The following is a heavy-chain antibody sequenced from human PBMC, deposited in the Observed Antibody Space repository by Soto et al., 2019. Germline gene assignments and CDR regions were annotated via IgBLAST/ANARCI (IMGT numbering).Heavy chain of an antibody. V-gene: IGHV1-2*04. D-gene: IGHD2-15*01. CDR3: ARESGGSTATLDYYYFYMDV. Sequence: QVQLVQSGAEVRKPGASVTVSCRSSGDSFNDYYIHWVRQAPGQGFEWMGWINPNGGVTKYAQKFQGWVSMPRDTSIRTVYMQLSRLRSDATAVYYWARESGGSTATLDYYYFYMDVWGTGTTVTVSS. CDR1: GDSFNDYY. J-gene: IGHJ6*03. CDR2: INPNGGVT.